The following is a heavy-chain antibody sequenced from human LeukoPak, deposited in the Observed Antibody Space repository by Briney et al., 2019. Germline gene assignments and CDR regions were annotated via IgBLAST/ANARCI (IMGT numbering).Heavy chain of an antibody. V-gene: IGHV4-61*08. CDR3: AREEVAAAAAFDI. CDR2: IYYSGST. CDR1: GGSISSGGYY. Sequence: SETLSLTCTVSGGSISSGGYYWSWIRQPPGKGLEWIGYIYYSGSTNYNPSLKSRVTISVDTSKNQFSLKLSSVTAADTAVYYCAREEVAAAAAFDIWGQGTMVTVSS. D-gene: IGHD6-13*01. J-gene: IGHJ3*02.